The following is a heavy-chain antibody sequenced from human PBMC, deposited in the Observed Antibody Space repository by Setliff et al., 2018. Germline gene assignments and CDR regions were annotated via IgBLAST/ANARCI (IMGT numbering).Heavy chain of an antibody. CDR2: IYPDDSDT. V-gene: IGHV5-51*01. D-gene: IGHD3-22*01. J-gene: IGHJ2*01. CDR3: ARRRRFDSGGPRSPWYFDL. Sequence: GESLKISCKASGYNFLDYWIGWVRQMPGKGLAWMGIIYPDDSDTRYSPSVQGPFTISADKSISTAYLQWSSLKASDTAFYYCARRRRFDSGGPRSPWYFDLWGRGTLVTVSS. CDR1: GYNFLDYW.